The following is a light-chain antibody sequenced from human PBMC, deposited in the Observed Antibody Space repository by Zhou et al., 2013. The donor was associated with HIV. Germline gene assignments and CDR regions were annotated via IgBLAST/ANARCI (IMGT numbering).Light chain of an antibody. CDR2: DAS. CDR1: QSVSTY. J-gene: IGKJ3*01. V-gene: IGKV3-20*01. CDR3: QQYGSSRVT. Sequence: EIVLTQSPATLSLSPGERATLSCRASQSVSTYLTWYQQRPGQAPRLLVYDASNRATGIPARFSGSGSGTDFTLTISRLEPEDFAVYYCQQYGSSRVTFGRGTKGGYQT.